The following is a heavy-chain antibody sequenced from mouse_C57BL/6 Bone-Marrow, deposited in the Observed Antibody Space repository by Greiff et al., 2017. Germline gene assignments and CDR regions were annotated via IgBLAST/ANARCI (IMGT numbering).Heavy chain of an antibody. CDR3: ARVGGCYAMDY. V-gene: IGHV5-17*01. J-gene: IGHJ4*01. CDR1: GFTFSDYG. D-gene: IGHD1-1*02. Sequence: EVQLVESGGGLVKPGGSLKLSCAASGFTFSDYGMHWVRQAPEKGLEWVAYISSGSSTIYYADTVKGRFTISRDNAKNTLFLQMSSLRSEDTAMYYCARVGGCYAMDYWGQGTSVTVSS. CDR2: ISSGSSTI.